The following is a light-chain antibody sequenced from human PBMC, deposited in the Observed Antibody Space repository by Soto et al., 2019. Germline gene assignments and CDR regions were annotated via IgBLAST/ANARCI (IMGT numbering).Light chain of an antibody. CDR1: QSVTSSF. J-gene: IGKJ2*01. CDR3: QLYGSYMFT. Sequence: EVVLTQSPGTLSLSPGERATLSCRTSQSVTSSFLSWFQQKPGQPPRLRVSGASRRAAGTPDRFRGSGSGTAFNLIISLLKPEYAAVYHCQLYGSYMFTFGPGTQLQI. CDR2: GAS. V-gene: IGKV3-20*01.